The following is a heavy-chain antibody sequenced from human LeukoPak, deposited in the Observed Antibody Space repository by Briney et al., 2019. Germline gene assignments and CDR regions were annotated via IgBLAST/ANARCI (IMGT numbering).Heavy chain of an antibody. D-gene: IGHD1-1*01. Sequence: PGGSLRLFCAASGFTFSSYMMNWVRQAPGKGLEWVSSINSGSTYTYYTESVKGRFTVSRDNAKNSLFLQMNSLRAEDTAIYYCARSLTTLTYEGYWGQGTLVTVSS. J-gene: IGHJ4*02. V-gene: IGHV3-21*01. CDR3: ARSLTTLTYEGY. CDR1: GFTFSSYM. CDR2: INSGSTYT.